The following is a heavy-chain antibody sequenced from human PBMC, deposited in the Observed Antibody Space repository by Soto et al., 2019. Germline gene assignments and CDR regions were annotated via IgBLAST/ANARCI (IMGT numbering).Heavy chain of an antibody. Sequence: ASVKVSCKASGGTFSSYAISWVRQAPGQGLEWMGGIIPIFGTANYAQKFQGRVTITADESTSTAYMELSSLRSEDTAVYYCARSDKVVVINSFDYWGQGTLVTVSS. V-gene: IGHV1-69*13. CDR1: GGTFSSYA. D-gene: IGHD3-22*01. CDR2: IIPIFGTA. CDR3: ARSDKVVVINSFDY. J-gene: IGHJ4*02.